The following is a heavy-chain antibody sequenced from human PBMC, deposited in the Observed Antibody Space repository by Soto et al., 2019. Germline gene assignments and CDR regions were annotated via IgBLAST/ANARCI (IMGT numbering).Heavy chain of an antibody. CDR1: GGSISSYY. V-gene: IGHV4-59*01. D-gene: IGHD2-15*01. Sequence: SETLSLTCTVSGGSISSYYWSWIRQPPGKGLEWIGYIYYSGSTNYNPSLKSRVTISVDTSKNQFSLKLSSVTAADTAVYYCARVEAETSNYYYYYYMDVWGKGTTVTVSS. CDR2: IYYSGST. J-gene: IGHJ6*03. CDR3: ARVEAETSNYYYYYYMDV.